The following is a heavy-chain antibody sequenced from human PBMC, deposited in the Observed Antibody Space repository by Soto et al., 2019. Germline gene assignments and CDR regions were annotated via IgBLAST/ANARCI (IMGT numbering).Heavy chain of an antibody. V-gene: IGHV1-2*04. CDR3: ARSLSTIGARPDY. D-gene: IGHD6-6*01. Sequence: ASVKVSCKASGYTFTGYFLHWVRQAPAQGLEWMGYINPNNGGTYYAQKFQGWVTMTMDTSISTAYMDLSGLTSADTAVYYCARSLSTIGARPDYWGHGTLVTVSS. CDR1: GYTFTGYF. CDR2: INPNNGGT. J-gene: IGHJ4*01.